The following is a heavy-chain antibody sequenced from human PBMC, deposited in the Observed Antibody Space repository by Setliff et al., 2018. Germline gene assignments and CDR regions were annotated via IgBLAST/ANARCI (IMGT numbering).Heavy chain of an antibody. D-gene: IGHD2-2*01. CDR1: GGSISSSSHY. V-gene: IGHV4-39*07. CDR3: ARGRPPLVGDY. CDR2: IYYSGST. J-gene: IGHJ4*02. Sequence: SETLSLTCTVSGGSISSSSHYWGWIRQPPGKGLEWIGSIYYSGSTYYNPSLESRVTISVDTSKNQVSLKLSSMTAADTAVYYCARGRPPLVGDYWGQGTLVTVSS.